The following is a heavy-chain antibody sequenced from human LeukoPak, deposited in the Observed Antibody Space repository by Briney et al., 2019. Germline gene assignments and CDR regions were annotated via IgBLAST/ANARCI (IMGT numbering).Heavy chain of an antibody. CDR2: INHSGST. Sequence: SETLSLTCAVYGGSFSGYYWSWIRQPPGKGLEWIGEINHSGSTNYNPSLKSRVTISVDTSKNQFSLKLSSVIAADTAVYYCARGLSGSGYYLYYFDYWGQGTLVTVSS. D-gene: IGHD3-22*01. J-gene: IGHJ4*02. CDR3: ARGLSGSGYYLYYFDY. CDR1: GGSFSGYY. V-gene: IGHV4-34*01.